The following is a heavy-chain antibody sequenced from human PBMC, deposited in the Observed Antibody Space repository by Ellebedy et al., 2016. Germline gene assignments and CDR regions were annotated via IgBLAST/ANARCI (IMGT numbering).Heavy chain of an antibody. J-gene: IGHJ4*02. D-gene: IGHD2-2*01. CDR2: INSGGAT. V-gene: IGHV3-53*01. CDR3: AKDLQAVKIVVVPAALDY. CDR1: GFSVSSND. Sequence: GESLKISCAASGFSVSSNDMIWVRQRPGKGLECVSLINSGGATYYADSVKGRFTISRDNSKNTLYLQMNSLRAEDTAVYYCAKDLQAVKIVVVPAALDYWGQGTLVTVSS.